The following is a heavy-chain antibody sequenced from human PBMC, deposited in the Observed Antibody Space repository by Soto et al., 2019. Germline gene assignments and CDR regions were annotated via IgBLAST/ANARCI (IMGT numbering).Heavy chain of an antibody. CDR1: GYTFTSYY. J-gene: IGHJ6*02. Sequence: ASVKVSCKASGYTFTSYYRHWVRQAPGQGLEWMGIINPSGGSTSYAQKFQGRVTMTRDTSTSTVYMELSSLRSEDTAVYYCARPTVAYSAPEGYYGMDVWGQGTTVPVCS. D-gene: IGHD4-17*01. CDR2: INPSGGST. CDR3: ARPTVAYSAPEGYYGMDV. V-gene: IGHV1-46*01.